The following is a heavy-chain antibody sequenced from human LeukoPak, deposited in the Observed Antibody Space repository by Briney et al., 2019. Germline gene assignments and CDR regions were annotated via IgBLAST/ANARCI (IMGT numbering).Heavy chain of an antibody. CDR2: IHYSGST. CDR1: GGSISNNY. D-gene: IGHD3-16*01. CDR3: ARQLGYGMDV. V-gene: IGHV4-59*08. J-gene: IGHJ6*02. Sequence: SETLSLTCTVSGGSISNNYWSWIRQAPGKGLEWIAYIHYSGSTNYNPSLKSRVTISVDTSKNQFFLKVSSVTAADTAVYYCARQLGYGMDVWGRGTTVTVSS.